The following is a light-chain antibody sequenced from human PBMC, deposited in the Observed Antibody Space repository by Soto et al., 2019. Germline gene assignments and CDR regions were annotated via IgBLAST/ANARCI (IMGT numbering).Light chain of an antibody. J-gene: IGKJ1*01. Sequence: DIQMTQSPSTLSASVGDRVTITCRASQSITSWLGWYQQKPGKAPKLLIYKASSLESGVPSRFSGSGSGTEFTLTIGSLQPDDFATYYCQHYNNYPWTFGQGTKVEIK. CDR1: QSITSW. V-gene: IGKV1-5*03. CDR3: QHYNNYPWT. CDR2: KAS.